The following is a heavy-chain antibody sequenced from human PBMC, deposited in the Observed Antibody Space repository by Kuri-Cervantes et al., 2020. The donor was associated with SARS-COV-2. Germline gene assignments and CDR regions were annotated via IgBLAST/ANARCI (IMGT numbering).Heavy chain of an antibody. D-gene: IGHD5-18*01. CDR2: VNHNGGA. Sequence: GSLRLSCAVYGGSFSGYYWSWIRQPPGKGLEWIGEVNHNGGANYNPSLRSRVTISVDPSKAQFSLNLISVTAADTAVYYCARLGGYRSGYNWFDPWGQGTLVTVSS. CDR3: ARLGGYRSGYNWFDP. CDR1: GGSFSGYY. J-gene: IGHJ5*02. V-gene: IGHV4-34*01.